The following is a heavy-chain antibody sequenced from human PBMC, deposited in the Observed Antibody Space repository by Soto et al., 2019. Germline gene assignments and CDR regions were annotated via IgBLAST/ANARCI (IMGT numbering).Heavy chain of an antibody. Sequence: GGSLRLSCAASGLNFSILAMSWVRRAPGKGLEWVSTTGYSRLTTYYADSVKGRFTVPRDNSKNTLDLQMSSLRAEDTAVYYCATVHSTSRSFDYWGQGTLVTVSS. CDR3: ATVHSTSRSFDY. CDR2: TGYSRLTT. CDR1: GLNFSILA. V-gene: IGHV3-23*01. J-gene: IGHJ4*02. D-gene: IGHD6-6*01.